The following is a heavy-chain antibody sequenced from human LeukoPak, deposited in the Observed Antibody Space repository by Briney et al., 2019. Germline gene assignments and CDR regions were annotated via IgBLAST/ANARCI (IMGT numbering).Heavy chain of an antibody. CDR1: GFTFSSYS. CDR3: ARDRGGSYLGGFDY. V-gene: IGHV3-21*01. Sequence: GGSLRLSCAASGFTFSSYSMNWVRQAPGKGLEWVSSISSSSSYIYYADSVKSRFTISRDNAKNSLYLQMNSLRAEDTAVYYCARDRGGSYLGGFDYWGQGTLVTVSS. D-gene: IGHD1-26*01. J-gene: IGHJ4*02. CDR2: ISSSSSYI.